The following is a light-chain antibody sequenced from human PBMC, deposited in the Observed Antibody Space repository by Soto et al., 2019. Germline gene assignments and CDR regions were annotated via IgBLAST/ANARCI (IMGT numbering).Light chain of an antibody. V-gene: IGKV3-15*01. CDR1: QSVSNN. CDR2: DAS. CDR3: QQYNNWPLT. J-gene: IGKJ4*01. Sequence: EIVLTQSPGTLSFSPGEMATLSCRASQSVSNNYLAWYQQKPGQAPRLLIYDASTRATGIPARFSGSGSGTEFTLTVNSLQSEDFAVYYCQQYNNWPLTFGGGTKVDIK.